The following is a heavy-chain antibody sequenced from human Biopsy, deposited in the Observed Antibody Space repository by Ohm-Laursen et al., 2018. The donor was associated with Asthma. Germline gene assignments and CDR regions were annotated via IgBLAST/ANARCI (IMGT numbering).Heavy chain of an antibody. D-gene: IGHD5-12*01. CDR2: CTRYHGNT. CDR3: AREVNYAHDYRIDG. J-gene: IGHJ6*02. Sequence: SVSPSYQACRATFIPPGVTCVRQAPGVGLEWMCWCTRYHGNTKFAQKLQDRVTMITDTSTSTAYMELRSMRSDDTAVYFCAREVNYAHDYRIDGWAEGTPVT. CDR1: RATFIPPG. V-gene: IGHV1-18*01.